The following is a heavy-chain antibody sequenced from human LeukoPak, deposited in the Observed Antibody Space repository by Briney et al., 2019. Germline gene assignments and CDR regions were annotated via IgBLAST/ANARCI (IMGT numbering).Heavy chain of an antibody. CDR3: ARGDYSLSSYYYYYMDV. J-gene: IGHJ6*03. Sequence: PSETLSLTCTVSGGSISSFYWGWIRQPPGKGLEWIGYLYYSRSPNYNPSLKSRVTISVDTSKNQFSLKLSSVTAADTAVYYCARGDYSLSSYYYYYMDVWGKGTTVTVSS. CDR1: GGSISSFY. CDR2: LYYSRSP. V-gene: IGHV4-59*01. D-gene: IGHD4-11*01.